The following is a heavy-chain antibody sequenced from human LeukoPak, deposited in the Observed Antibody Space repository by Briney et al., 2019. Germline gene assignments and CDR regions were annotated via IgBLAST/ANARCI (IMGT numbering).Heavy chain of an antibody. J-gene: IGHJ4*02. Sequence: GGSLRLSCAASGFTFSSYWMSWVRQAPGKGLEWVANIKQDGSEKYYVDSVKGRFTISRDNAKNSLYLQMNSLRAEDTAVYYCATEYSSSWARDHDYWGQGTLVTVSS. CDR2: IKQDGSEK. CDR3: ATEYSSSWARDHDY. D-gene: IGHD6-6*01. V-gene: IGHV3-7*01. CDR1: GFTFSSYW.